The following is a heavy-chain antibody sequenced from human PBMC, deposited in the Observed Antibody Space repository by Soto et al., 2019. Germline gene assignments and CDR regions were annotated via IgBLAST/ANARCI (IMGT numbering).Heavy chain of an antibody. CDR2: ISAYNGNT. J-gene: IGHJ5*02. V-gene: IGHV1-18*01. CDR3: ARDKGRYNWNYGPWFDP. Sequence: ASVKVSCKASGYTFTSYGISWVRQAPGQGLEWMGWISAYNGNTNYAQKLQGRVTMTTDTSTSTAYMELRSLRSDDTAVYYCARDKGRYNWNYGPWFDPWGQGTLVTVSS. D-gene: IGHD1-7*01. CDR1: GYTFTSYG.